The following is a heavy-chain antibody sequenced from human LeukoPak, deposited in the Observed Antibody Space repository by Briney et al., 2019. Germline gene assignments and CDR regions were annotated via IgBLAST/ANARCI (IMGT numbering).Heavy chain of an antibody. CDR3: AREGGPYRPLDY. V-gene: IGHV4-4*02. J-gene: IGHJ4*02. CDR1: GGSITNTNY. CDR2: VNLQGST. Sequence: SGTLSLTCGVSGGSITNTNYWTWVRPPPGKGLEWIGEVNLQGSTNYNPSLMGRVAISVDTSGNHISLQLTSVTAADTAVYYCAREGGPYRPLDYSGQGTLVTVSS.